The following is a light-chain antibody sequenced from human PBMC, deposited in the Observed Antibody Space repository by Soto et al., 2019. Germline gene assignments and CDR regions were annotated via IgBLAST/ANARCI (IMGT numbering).Light chain of an antibody. V-gene: IGKV3-20*01. CDR3: QQYDSCWT. CDR1: QSISGTF. CDR2: GAS. J-gene: IGKJ1*01. Sequence: EIVLTQSPGTLSLSPGERATLSCRASQSISGTFLAWYQHKPGQAPRVLIYGASRRATGIPDRFSGSGSGTVFTLTISGLVTEDFAPSYCQQYDSCWTFGQGTKVEMK.